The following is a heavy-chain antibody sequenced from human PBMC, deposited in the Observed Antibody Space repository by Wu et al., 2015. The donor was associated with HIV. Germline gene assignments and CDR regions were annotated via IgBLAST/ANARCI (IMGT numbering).Heavy chain of an antibody. CDR2: IIPIFGTA. V-gene: IGHV1-69*13. CDR1: GGTFSSYA. D-gene: IGHD3-22*01. Sequence: QVQLVQSGAEVKKPGSSVKVSCKVSGGTFSSYAINWVRQAPGQGLEWMGRIIPIFGTANYAQKFQGRVTITADESTSTAYMELSSLRSEDTAVYYCARGVSYYDSSGYYVAFDIWGQGTMVTVSS. J-gene: IGHJ3*02. CDR3: ARGVSYYDSSGYYVAFDI.